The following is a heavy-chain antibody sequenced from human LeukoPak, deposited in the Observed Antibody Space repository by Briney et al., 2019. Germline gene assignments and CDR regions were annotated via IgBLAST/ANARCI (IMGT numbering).Heavy chain of an antibody. J-gene: IGHJ5*02. V-gene: IGHV3-23*01. D-gene: IGHD2-2*01. CDR1: GFTFSSYA. CDR3: ARCIVVVPAAICNWFDP. Sequence: PGGSLRLSCAASGFTFSSYAMSWVRQAPGKGLEWVSAISGSGGSTYYADSVKGRFTISRDNSKNTLYLQMNSLRAEDTAVYYCARCIVVVPAAICNWFDPWGQGTLVTVSS. CDR2: ISGSGGST.